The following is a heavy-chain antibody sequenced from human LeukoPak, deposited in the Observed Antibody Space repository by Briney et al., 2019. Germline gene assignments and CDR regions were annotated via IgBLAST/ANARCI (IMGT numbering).Heavy chain of an antibody. D-gene: IGHD1-7*01. CDR2: IRYDGITK. J-gene: IGHJ4*02. V-gene: IGHV3-30*02. CDR3: AALHTGTFVDY. Sequence: GGSLRLSCAASGFSFSGYGRHWVRQVPGKGLEWVAFIRYDGITKFYTDSVKGRFAISRDNSKNTLSLQMNSLRTEDTAVYYCAALHTGTFVDYWGQGTLVTVSS. CDR1: GFSFSGYG.